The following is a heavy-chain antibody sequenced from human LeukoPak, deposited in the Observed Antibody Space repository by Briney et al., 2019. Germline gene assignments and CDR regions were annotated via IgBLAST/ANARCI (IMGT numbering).Heavy chain of an antibody. CDR2: IIPIFGTA. V-gene: IGHV1-69*13. CDR1: GGTFSSYA. J-gene: IGHJ4*02. CDR3: ASGAYDSSGYCLDY. Sequence: SVKVSCKASGGTFSSYAISWVRQAPGQGLEWMEGIIPIFGTANYAQKFQGRVTITADESTSTAYMELSSLRSEGTAVYYCASGAYDSSGYCLDYWGQGTLVTVSS. D-gene: IGHD3-22*01.